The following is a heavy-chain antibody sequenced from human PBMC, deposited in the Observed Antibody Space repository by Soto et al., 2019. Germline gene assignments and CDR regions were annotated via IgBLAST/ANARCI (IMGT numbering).Heavy chain of an antibody. CDR1: GGSISSYY. J-gene: IGHJ5*02. CDR2: IYYSGST. V-gene: IGHV4-59*01. D-gene: IGHD2-2*01. Sequence: SETLSLTCTVSGGSISSYYWSWIRQPPGKGLEWIGYIYYSGSTNYNPSLKSRVTISVDTSKNQFSLKLSSVTAADTAVYYCTSRDCSSTSCPHAFDPWGQGTLATVSS. CDR3: TSRDCSSTSCPHAFDP.